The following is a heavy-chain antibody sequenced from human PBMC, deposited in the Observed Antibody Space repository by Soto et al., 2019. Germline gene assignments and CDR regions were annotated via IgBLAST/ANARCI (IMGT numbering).Heavy chain of an antibody. CDR2: IYYSGST. CDR3: ARVWGYGGNSRFDY. CDR1: GGSISSGGYY. Sequence: QVQLQESGPGLVKTSQTLSLTCTVSGGSISSGGYYWSWIRQHPGKGLELIGYIYYSGSTYYNPSLKSRVSISLDTSKNQFSLKLNSVTAADTAVYYCARVWGYGGNSRFDYWGQGTLVIDSS. V-gene: IGHV4-31*03. J-gene: IGHJ4*02. D-gene: IGHD3-16*01.